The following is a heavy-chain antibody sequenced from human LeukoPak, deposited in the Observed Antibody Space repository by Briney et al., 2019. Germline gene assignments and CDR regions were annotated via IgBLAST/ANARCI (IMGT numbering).Heavy chain of an antibody. V-gene: IGHV5-51*01. CDR1: GYSFTSYW. Sequence: GASLQISCKGSGYSFTSYWIGWVRQMPGKGLEWMGIIYPGDSDTRYSPSFQGQVTISADKPNSTAYLQWSSLKASDTAMYYCARRGYGGPSRLKGAFDIWGQGTMVTVSS. CDR3: ARRGYGGPSRLKGAFDI. J-gene: IGHJ3*02. CDR2: IYPGDSDT. D-gene: IGHD4-23*01.